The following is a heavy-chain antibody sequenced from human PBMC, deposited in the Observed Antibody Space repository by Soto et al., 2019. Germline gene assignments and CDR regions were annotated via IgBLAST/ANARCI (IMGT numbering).Heavy chain of an antibody. J-gene: IGHJ4*02. CDR3: AKNNLFGSGTKDY. D-gene: IGHD3-10*01. V-gene: IGHV3-23*01. Sequence: EVQVLDSGGGLVQPGGSLRLFCAASGFTFNNYAMSWVRQAPGKGLEWVSSISGSGDTTYYADFVKGRFGIFRDNSRNMVFLQLNSLRAEDTALYFCAKNNLFGSGTKDYWGQGTLVTVSS. CDR2: ISGSGDTT. CDR1: GFTFNNYA.